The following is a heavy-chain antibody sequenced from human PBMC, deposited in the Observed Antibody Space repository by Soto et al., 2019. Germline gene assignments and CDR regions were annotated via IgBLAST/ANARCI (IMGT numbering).Heavy chain of an antibody. Sequence: SETLSLTCTVPGGSVTSDEGYWSWIRQSPGKGLEWIGYISNSGSTGYNPSLKTRLSMSVDRSKNQFTLRLTSVTAADTAVYFCATESGSTYGYFDYWGQGTQVTVS. V-gene: IGHV4-30-4*01. J-gene: IGHJ4*02. CDR1: GGSVTSDEGY. CDR2: ISNSGST. CDR3: ATESGSTYGYFDY. D-gene: IGHD4-17*01.